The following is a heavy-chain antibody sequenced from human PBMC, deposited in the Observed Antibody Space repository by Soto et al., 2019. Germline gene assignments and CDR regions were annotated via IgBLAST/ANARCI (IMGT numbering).Heavy chain of an antibody. D-gene: IGHD1-26*01. CDR1: GGSISSYD. Sequence: TSETLSLTCTVSGGSISSYDWSWIRQPPGKGLEWIGYIYYSGSTNYNPSLKSRVTISVDTSKNQFSLKLSSVTAADTAVYYCARDLPYSGSYVGGDAFDIWGQGTMVTVSS. J-gene: IGHJ3*02. CDR2: IYYSGST. V-gene: IGHV4-59*01. CDR3: ARDLPYSGSYVGGDAFDI.